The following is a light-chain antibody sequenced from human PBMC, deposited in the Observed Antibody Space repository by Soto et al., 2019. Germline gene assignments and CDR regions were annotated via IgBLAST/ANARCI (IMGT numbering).Light chain of an antibody. CDR2: GAS. Sequence: EIVMTQSPATLSVSPGERATLSCRASQSVSSDLAWYHQKPGQAPRLLIYGASTRATGIPARFSGSGSGTEFTLTINSLQSEDFEVYYCQQCNNWPRTFGQGTKVDIK. J-gene: IGKJ1*01. V-gene: IGKV3-15*01. CDR3: QQCNNWPRT. CDR1: QSVSSD.